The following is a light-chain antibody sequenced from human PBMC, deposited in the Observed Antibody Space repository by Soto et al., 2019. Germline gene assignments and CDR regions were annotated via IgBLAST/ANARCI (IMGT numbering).Light chain of an antibody. J-gene: IGKJ1*01. CDR3: QQYNSHSWT. CDR1: QSMGSW. V-gene: IGKV1-5*01. Sequence: DIPMTQSPSTLSASVGDRVTITCRASQSMGSWLAWYQQRPGKAPKLLIYDVSTLKSGVPSRFSGSGSGTVFTLTINNLQPEDFATYYCQQYNSHSWTFGQGARVEIK. CDR2: DVS.